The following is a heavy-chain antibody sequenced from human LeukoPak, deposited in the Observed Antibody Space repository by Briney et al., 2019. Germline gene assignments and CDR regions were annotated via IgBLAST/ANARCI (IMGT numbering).Heavy chain of an antibody. J-gene: IGHJ5*01. Sequence: KASETPSLTCTVFAGSISTYYWSWIRQPPGKGLEWIGYNHCTGSTNHNPSLKGRVTMSVDTSKNQLSLKLSSVTAADTAVYYCARGRSGGDWFDSWGQGTLVTVSS. CDR2: NHCTGST. CDR3: ARGRSGGDWFDS. CDR1: AGSISTYY. D-gene: IGHD3-10*01. V-gene: IGHV4-59*01.